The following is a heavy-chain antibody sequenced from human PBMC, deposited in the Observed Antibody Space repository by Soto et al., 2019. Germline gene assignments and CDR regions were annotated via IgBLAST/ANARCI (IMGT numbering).Heavy chain of an antibody. V-gene: IGHV3-66*04. J-gene: IGHJ6*02. CDR2: IYSGGST. CDR1: GFTVSSNY. Sequence: LRLSCAASGFTVSSNYMSWVRQAPGKGLEWVSVIYSGGSTYYADSVKGRFTISRDNSKNTLYLQMNSLRAEDTAVYYCAKRSSLDGIDVWGQGTTVTVSS. CDR3: AKRSSLDGIDV.